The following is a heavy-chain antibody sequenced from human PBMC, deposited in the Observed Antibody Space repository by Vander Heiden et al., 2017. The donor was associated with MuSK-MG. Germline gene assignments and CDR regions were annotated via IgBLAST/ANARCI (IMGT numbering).Heavy chain of an antibody. D-gene: IGHD6-13*01. CDR2: ISSSSSYI. J-gene: IGHJ4*02. Sequence: EVQLVESGGGLVKPGGSLRLSCAASGFTFSSYSMNWVRQAPWKGLEWVSSISSSSSYIYYADSVKGRFTISRDNAKNSLYLQMNSLRAEDTAVYYCARIAAAGLYFDYWGQGTLVTVSS. V-gene: IGHV3-21*01. CDR1: GFTFSSYS. CDR3: ARIAAAGLYFDY.